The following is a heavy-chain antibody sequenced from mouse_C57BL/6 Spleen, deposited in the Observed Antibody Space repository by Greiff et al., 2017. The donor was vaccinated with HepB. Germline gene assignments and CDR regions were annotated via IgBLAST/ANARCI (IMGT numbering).Heavy chain of an antibody. CDR3: ARRVTTGEGYFDV. J-gene: IGHJ1*03. CDR1: GYTFTSYW. CDR2: INPSSGYT. V-gene: IGHV1-7*01. Sequence: VQLQQSGAELAKPGASVKLSCKASGYTFTSYWMHWVKQRPGQGLEWIGYINPSSGYTKYNQKFKDKATLTADKSSSTAYMQLSSLTFEDSAVYYCARRVTTGEGYFDVWGTGTTVTVSS. D-gene: IGHD1-1*01.